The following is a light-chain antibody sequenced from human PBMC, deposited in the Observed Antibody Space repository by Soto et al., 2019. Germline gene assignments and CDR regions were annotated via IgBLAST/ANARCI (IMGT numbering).Light chain of an antibody. J-gene: IGKJ1*01. Sequence: DFQMTQSPSTLSASVGGRAIITFRASQNIRSRLAWFQQKPGKAPKLLIYDASSLESGVPQRFSGSGSGTEFTLTISSLQTDDFSTYYCQQYHSYWTFGQGTKVDNK. V-gene: IGKV1-5*01. CDR2: DAS. CDR3: QQYHSYWT. CDR1: QNIRSR.